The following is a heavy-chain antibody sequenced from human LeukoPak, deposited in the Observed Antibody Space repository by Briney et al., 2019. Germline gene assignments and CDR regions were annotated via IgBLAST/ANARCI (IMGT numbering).Heavy chain of an antibody. V-gene: IGHV4-31*03. J-gene: IGHJ4*02. CDR2: IYYSGST. D-gene: IGHD6-13*01. Sequence: SETLSLTCTVSGGSISSGDYYWSWIRQPPGKGLEWIGYIYYSGSTYYNPSLKSRVTISVDTSKNQFSLKLSSVTAADTAVYYCAREAAAGTGFDYWGQGTLVTVSS. CDR3: AREAAAGTGFDY. CDR1: GGSISSGDYY.